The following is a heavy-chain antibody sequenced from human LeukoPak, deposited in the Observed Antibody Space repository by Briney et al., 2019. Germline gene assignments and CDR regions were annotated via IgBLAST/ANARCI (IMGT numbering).Heavy chain of an antibody. V-gene: IGHV3-30*18. Sequence: GGSLRLSCAASGFTFSSYGMHWVRQAPGKGLEWVAVISYDGSNKYYADSVKSRFTISRDNSKNTLYLQMNSLRAEDTAVYYCAKDEYQLLWGFDYWGQGTLVTVSS. CDR3: AKDEYQLLWGFDY. D-gene: IGHD2-2*01. J-gene: IGHJ4*02. CDR2: ISYDGSNK. CDR1: GFTFSSYG.